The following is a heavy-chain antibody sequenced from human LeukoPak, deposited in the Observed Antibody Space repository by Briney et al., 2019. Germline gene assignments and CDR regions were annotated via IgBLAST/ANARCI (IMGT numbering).Heavy chain of an antibody. Sequence: PSETLSLTCAVYGGSFSGYYWSWIRQPPGKGLEWIGEINHSGSTNYNPSLKSRVTISVDTSKNQFSLKLSSVTAADTAVYYCARVLLGYCSGSSCYSVLPRGHAFDIWGQGTMVTVSS. CDR3: ARVLLGYCSGSSCYSVLPRGHAFDI. V-gene: IGHV4-34*01. CDR1: GGSFSGYY. D-gene: IGHD2-15*01. J-gene: IGHJ3*02. CDR2: INHSGST.